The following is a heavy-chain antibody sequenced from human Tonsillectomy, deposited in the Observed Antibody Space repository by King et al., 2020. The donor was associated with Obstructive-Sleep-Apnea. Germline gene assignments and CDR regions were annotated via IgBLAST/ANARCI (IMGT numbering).Heavy chain of an antibody. V-gene: IGHV4-59*01. CDR2: ISYSGST. Sequence: QLQESGPGLVKPSETLSLTCTVSGGSISSYYWSWIRQPPGKGLEWIGYISYSGSTNYNPSLMIRVTISIHTSKNQFYLKLSSVTAADTAVYYCARDNYYDTTGELDYWGQGTLVTVSS. D-gene: IGHD3-22*01. J-gene: IGHJ4*02. CDR3: ARDNYYDTTGELDY. CDR1: GGSISSYY.